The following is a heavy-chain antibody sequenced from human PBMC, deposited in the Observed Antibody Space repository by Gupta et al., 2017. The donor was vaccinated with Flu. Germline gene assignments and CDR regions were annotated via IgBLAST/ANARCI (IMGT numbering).Heavy chain of an antibody. CDR3: ARGATGPDAFDI. Sequence: EVQLVESGGGLVKPGGSLRLSCAASGFTFSSYSMNWVRQAPGKGLEWVSSISSSSSYIYYTDSVKGRFTISRDNAKNSLYLQMNSLRAEDTAVYYCARGATGPDAFDIWGQGTMVTVSS. CDR1: GFTFSSYS. J-gene: IGHJ3*02. CDR2: ISSSSSYI. V-gene: IGHV3-21*01.